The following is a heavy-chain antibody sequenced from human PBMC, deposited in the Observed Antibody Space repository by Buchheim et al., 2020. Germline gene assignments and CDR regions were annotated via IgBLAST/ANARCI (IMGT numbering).Heavy chain of an antibody. Sequence: QVQLVESGGALVKPGGSLRLSCAASGFVFSDYYMTWIRQAPGKGLEWVSYVSSTSKTIYYADSVKGRLAISRDNDDNSLFLQMNRLRADDTAVYYCARVRLTSWGAFDYWGQGT. J-gene: IGHJ4*02. CDR1: GFVFSDYY. CDR3: ARVRLTSWGAFDY. CDR2: VSSTSKTI. D-gene: IGHD1-26*01. V-gene: IGHV3-11*01.